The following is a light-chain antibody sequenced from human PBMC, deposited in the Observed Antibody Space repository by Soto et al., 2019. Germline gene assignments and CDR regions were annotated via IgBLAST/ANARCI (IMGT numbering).Light chain of an antibody. J-gene: IGKJ1*01. Sequence: DIQMTQSQSSVSASVGDRVTITCRASQAISTWLAWYQQKPGQAPKLLIYAASNLQTGVPSRFSCSGSGTDFTLTISSLPPEDFATYYCQQANRFPRTFGQGTKVEIK. CDR1: QAISTW. CDR2: AAS. V-gene: IGKV1D-12*01. CDR3: QQANRFPRT.